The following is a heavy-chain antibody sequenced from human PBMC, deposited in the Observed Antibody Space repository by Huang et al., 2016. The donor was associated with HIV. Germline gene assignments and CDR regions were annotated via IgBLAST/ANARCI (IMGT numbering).Heavy chain of an antibody. CDR3: ARALGGIRFDS. V-gene: IGHV4-4*07. J-gene: IGHJ4*02. CDR2: IYNSWPT. D-gene: IGHD2-15*01. CDR1: GGSIRRYY. Sequence: QVQLQESGPGLVKPSETLSLTCTVSGGSIRRYYWSWIRQPAGKGLEWIGRIYNSWPTNYNPSLKSRVTMAVDMSKNQFSLKLTSVTAGDTAVYYCARALGGIRFDSWGQGILVTVSS.